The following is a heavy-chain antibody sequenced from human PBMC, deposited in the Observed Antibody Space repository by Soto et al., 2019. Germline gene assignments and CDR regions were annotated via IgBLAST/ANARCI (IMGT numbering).Heavy chain of an antibody. D-gene: IGHD3-16*01. J-gene: IGHJ4*02. CDR1: GGSISSYY. Sequence: SETLSLTCTVSGGSISSYYWSWIRQPPGKGLEWIGYIYYSGSTNYNPSLKSRVTISVDTSKNQFSLKLSSVTAADTAVYYCARTYVWSYYFDYWGQGTLVTVSS. CDR2: IYYSGST. V-gene: IGHV4-59*01. CDR3: ARTYVWSYYFDY.